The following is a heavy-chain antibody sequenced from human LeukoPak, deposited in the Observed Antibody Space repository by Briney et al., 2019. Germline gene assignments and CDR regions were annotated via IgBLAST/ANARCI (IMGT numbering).Heavy chain of an antibody. CDR1: GFTFSSYA. D-gene: IGHD3-22*01. J-gene: IGHJ4*02. CDR3: TTDFSENYDSSGYYYMGFDY. CDR2: IKSKTDGGTT. Sequence: GGSLRLSCAASGFTFSSYAMSWVRQAPGKGLEWVGRIKSKTDGGTTDYAAPVKGRFTISRDDSKNTLYLQMNSLKTEDTAVYYCTTDFSENYDSSGYYYMGFDYWGQGTLVTVSS. V-gene: IGHV3-15*01.